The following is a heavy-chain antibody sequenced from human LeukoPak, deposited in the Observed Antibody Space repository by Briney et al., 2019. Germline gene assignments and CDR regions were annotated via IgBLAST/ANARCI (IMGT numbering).Heavy chain of an antibody. J-gene: IGHJ3*02. Sequence: TGGSLRLSCAASGFTFSSYSMNWVRQAPGSGPEWLSYISSNDSPIYYADSVKGRFTVSRENAKNSLYLQMNSLRAEDTAVYYCARDHRGGGGRDAFDIWGQGTMVTVSS. V-gene: IGHV3-48*04. CDR1: GFTFSSYS. D-gene: IGHD3-16*01. CDR2: ISSNDSPI. CDR3: ARDHRGGGGRDAFDI.